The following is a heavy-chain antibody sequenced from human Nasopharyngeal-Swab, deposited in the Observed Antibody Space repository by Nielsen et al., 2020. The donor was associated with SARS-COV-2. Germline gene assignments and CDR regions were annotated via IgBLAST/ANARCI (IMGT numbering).Heavy chain of an antibody. V-gene: IGHV3-21*01. Sequence: GGSLRLSCAASGFTFSSYSMNWVRQAPGKGLEWVSSISSSSSYIYYADSVKGRFTISRDNAKNSLYLQMNSLRAEDTAVYYCARDEGGDFWSGYYKGGANWFDPWGQGTLVTVSS. J-gene: IGHJ5*02. CDR2: ISSSSSYI. CDR3: ARDEGGDFWSGYYKGGANWFDP. CDR1: GFTFSSYS. D-gene: IGHD3-3*01.